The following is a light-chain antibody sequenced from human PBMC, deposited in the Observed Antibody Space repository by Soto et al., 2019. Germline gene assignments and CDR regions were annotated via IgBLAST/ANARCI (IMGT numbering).Light chain of an antibody. CDR2: DVS. V-gene: IGLV2-14*01. Sequence: QSVLTQPASVSGSPGQSITISCTGTSSDVGGYNYVSWYQQHPGKAPKLMIYDVSNRPSGVSNRFSGSKSGNTASLTISGLQAEDEADYYCSSYTSSGTLMIFGGGTKLTVL. CDR3: SSYTSSGTLMI. J-gene: IGLJ2*01. CDR1: SSDVGGYNY.